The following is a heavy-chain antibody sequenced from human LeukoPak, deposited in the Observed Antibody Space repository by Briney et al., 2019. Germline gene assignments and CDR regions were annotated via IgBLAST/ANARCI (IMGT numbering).Heavy chain of an antibody. D-gene: IGHD6-19*01. CDR1: GGTFSSYA. Sequence: ASVKVSCKASGGTFSSYAISWVRQAPGQGLEWMGGIIPMIGTVNYAQKFQGRVTITADKSTCTAYMELSSLRPEDTAVYYCARDRDSSGWHDYWGQGTLVTVSS. J-gene: IGHJ4*02. V-gene: IGHV1-69*06. CDR2: IIPMIGTV. CDR3: ARDRDSSGWHDY.